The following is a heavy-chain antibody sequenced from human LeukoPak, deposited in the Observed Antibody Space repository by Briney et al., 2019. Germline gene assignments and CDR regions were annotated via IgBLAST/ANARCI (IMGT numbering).Heavy chain of an antibody. CDR3: ARWFSTGRGFFDY. D-gene: IGHD6-19*01. CDR2: ISSSSSTI. CDR1: GFTFSTYN. J-gene: IGHJ4*02. Sequence: GGSLRLSCAASGFTFSTYNMNWVRQAPGKGLEWVSYISSSSSTIYYADSVKGRFTISRDNAKNSLYLQMNSLRDEDTAVYYCARWFSTGRGFFDYWGQGILVTVSS. V-gene: IGHV3-48*02.